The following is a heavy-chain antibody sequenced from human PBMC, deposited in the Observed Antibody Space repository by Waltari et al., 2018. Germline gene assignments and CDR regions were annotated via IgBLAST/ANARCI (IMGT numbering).Heavy chain of an antibody. CDR2: ISGDGTT. J-gene: IGHJ4*02. CDR3: ARASMFRDTGNTLDS. Sequence: VHLVESGGGLVQPGGSLRLSCAAYGFTLTRYWVHWVRQATGNGPPWVARISGDGTTHYADSVKGRFTSSRDNAKNTVYLQMNSLSAEDTATYYCARASMFRDTGNTLDSWGQGNLVTVSS. CDR1: GFTLTRYW. D-gene: IGHD5-18*01. V-gene: IGHV3-74*01.